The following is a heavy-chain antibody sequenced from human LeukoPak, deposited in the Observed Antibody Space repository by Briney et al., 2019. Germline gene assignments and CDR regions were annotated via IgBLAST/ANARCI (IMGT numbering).Heavy chain of an antibody. V-gene: IGHV3-53*01. Sequence: GGSLRLSCAASGFTVSSNYMSWVRQAPGKGLEWASVIYSGGSTYYADSVKGRFTISRDNSKNTLYLQMNNLRAEDTAVYYCARVSYGSGSFPGYWGQGTLVTVSS. CDR3: ARVSYGSGSFPGY. CDR1: GFTVSSNY. CDR2: IYSGGST. D-gene: IGHD3-10*01. J-gene: IGHJ4*02.